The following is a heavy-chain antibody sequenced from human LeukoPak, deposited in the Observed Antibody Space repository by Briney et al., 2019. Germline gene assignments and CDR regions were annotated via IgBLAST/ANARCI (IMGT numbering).Heavy chain of an antibody. V-gene: IGHV1-18*01. D-gene: IGHD6-13*01. CDR1: GYTFTSYG. CDR2: ISAYNGNT. Sequence: ASVKVSCKASGYTFTSYGISWVRQAPGQGLEWMGWISAYNGNTNYAQKLQGRVTMTTDTSTSTAYMELRSLRSDDTAVYYCARVVAAAGTDLYYFDCWGQGTLVTVSS. CDR3: ARVVAAAGTDLYYFDC. J-gene: IGHJ4*02.